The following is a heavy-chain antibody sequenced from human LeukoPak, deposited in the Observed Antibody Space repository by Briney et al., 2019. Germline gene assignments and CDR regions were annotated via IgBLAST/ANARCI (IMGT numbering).Heavy chain of an antibody. J-gene: IGHJ6*03. CDR2: FYHTGST. CDR3: ARHKGYYYYYMDV. Sequence: WVRQPPGKGLEWIGSFYHTGSTYYNPSLKSRVTISVDSSKNQFSLKLNSVTAADTAVYYCARHKGYYYYYMDVWGKGTTVTISS. V-gene: IGHV4-39*01.